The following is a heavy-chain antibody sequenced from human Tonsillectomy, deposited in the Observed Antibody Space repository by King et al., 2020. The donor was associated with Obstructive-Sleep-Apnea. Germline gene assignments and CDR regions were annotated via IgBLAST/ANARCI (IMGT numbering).Heavy chain of an antibody. D-gene: IGHD6-13*01. CDR2: IRSSSRTI. CDR1: VFTFSSYS. CDR3: ARVPVAAAGTLYFQH. J-gene: IGHJ1*01. V-gene: IGHV3-48*04. Sequence: VRLVEAGGGLLQPGGALGRSCAASVFTFSSYSMRWFRQAPGKGLEGVSYIRSSSRTISYADSVKGRFTISRDNAKNSLYLQMNSLRAEDTAVYYCARVPVAAAGTLYFQHWGQGTLVTVSS.